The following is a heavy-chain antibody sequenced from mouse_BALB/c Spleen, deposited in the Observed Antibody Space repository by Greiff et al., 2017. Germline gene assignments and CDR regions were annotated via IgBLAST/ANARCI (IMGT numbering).Heavy chain of an antibody. D-gene: IGHD2-10*01. V-gene: IGHV14-3*02. Sequence: VHVKQSGAELVKPGASVKLSCTASGFNIKDTYMHWVKQRPEQGLEWIGRIDPANGNTKYDPKFQGKATITADTSSNTAYLQLSSLTSEDTAVYYCARNAYYGNYGGLDDWGQGTTLTVSS. J-gene: IGHJ2*01. CDR3: ARNAYYGNYGGLDD. CDR2: IDPANGNT. CDR1: GFNIKDTY.